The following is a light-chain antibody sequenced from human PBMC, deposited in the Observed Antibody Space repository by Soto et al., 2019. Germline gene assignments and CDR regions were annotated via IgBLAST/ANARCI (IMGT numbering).Light chain of an antibody. V-gene: IGLV2-14*03. CDR2: DVS. Sequence: QSALTQPASVSGSPGQSITISCTGTSSDVGGYNYVSWYQQHPGKAPKLMIYDVSNRPSGVSNRFSGFKSVNTASLTISGLHAEDEADYYCSSYTTSSTYVFGTGTKLTVL. CDR3: SSYTTSSTYV. CDR1: SSDVGGYNY. J-gene: IGLJ1*01.